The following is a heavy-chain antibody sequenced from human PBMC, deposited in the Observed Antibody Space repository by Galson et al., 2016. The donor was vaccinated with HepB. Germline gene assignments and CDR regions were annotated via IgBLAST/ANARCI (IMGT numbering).Heavy chain of an antibody. CDR1: GFTFSSYS. CDR2: ISSSSSNI. Sequence: SLRLSCAASGFTFSSYSMNWVRQAPGKGLEWVSYISSSSSNIYYADSVKGRFTISRDNAKNSLYLQMNSLRAEDTAVYYCARVRSVGAFDIWGQGTMVTVSS. V-gene: IGHV3-48*01. J-gene: IGHJ3*02. CDR3: ARVRSVGAFDI.